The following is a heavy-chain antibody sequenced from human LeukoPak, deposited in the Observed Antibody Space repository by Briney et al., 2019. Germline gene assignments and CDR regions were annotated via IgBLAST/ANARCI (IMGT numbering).Heavy chain of an antibody. J-gene: IGHJ4*02. CDR1: GYTFTGYY. D-gene: IGHD1-26*01. CDR2: IDPNSGGT. Sequence: ASVKVSCKASGYTFTGYYTHWVRQAPGQGLEWMGWIDPNSGGTNYAQKFQGRVTMTRDTSISTAYMELSRLRSDDTAVYYCARVLQWEWELRPFDYWGQGTLVTVSS. V-gene: IGHV1-2*02. CDR3: ARVLQWEWELRPFDY.